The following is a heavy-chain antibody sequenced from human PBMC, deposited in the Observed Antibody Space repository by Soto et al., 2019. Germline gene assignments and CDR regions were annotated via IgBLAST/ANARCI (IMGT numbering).Heavy chain of an antibody. CDR1: GFTFSNYA. V-gene: IGHV3-23*01. D-gene: IGHD5-12*01. CDR2: ISGAGDT. CDR3: ARSTDTVATIAAWLDP. Sequence: GGSLRLSCAASGFTFSNYAMAWVRQAPGKGLEWVSSISGAGDTYYADSVKGRFTISRDNSKDTLYLQVNSLRAEDTAVYYCARSTDTVATIAAWLDPWGQGTLVTVSS. J-gene: IGHJ5*02.